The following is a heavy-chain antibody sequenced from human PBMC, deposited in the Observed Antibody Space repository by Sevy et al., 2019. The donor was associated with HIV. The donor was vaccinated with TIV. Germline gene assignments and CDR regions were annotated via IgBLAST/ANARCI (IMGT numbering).Heavy chain of an antibody. CDR2: ISTYSGDT. D-gene: IGHD3-10*01. J-gene: IGHJ4*02. V-gene: IGHV1-18*01. CDR1: GYTFTNYA. CDR3: VRDKRESSSGSGSYPSDY. Sequence: ASVKVSCETSGYTFTNYAISWVRQAPGQGLEWMGWISTYSGDTNYAQNLQGRVTMTTDSSTSTAYMDLRSLRSDDTALYYCVRDKRESSSGSGSYPSDYWGQGTLVTVSS.